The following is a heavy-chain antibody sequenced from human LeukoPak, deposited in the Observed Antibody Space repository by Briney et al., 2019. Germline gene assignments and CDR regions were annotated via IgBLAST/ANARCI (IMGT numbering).Heavy chain of an antibody. CDR2: IYYSGST. CDR3: ARSAGDYGIYYYYYGMDV. D-gene: IGHD4-17*01. J-gene: IGHJ6*02. Sequence: SETLSLTCTVSGGSISSSSYYWGWIRQPPGKGLEWIGSIYYSGSTYYNPSLKSRVTISVDTSKNQFSLKLSSVTAADTAVYYCARSAGDYGIYYYYYGMDVWGQGTTVTVSS. V-gene: IGHV4-39*01. CDR1: GGSISSSSYY.